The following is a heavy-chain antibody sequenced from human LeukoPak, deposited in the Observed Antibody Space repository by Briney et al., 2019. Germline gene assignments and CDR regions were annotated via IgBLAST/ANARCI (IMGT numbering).Heavy chain of an antibody. Sequence: VGSLGLSCAASGFTFSSYSMNWVRQAPGKGLEWVSSISSSSSYIYYADSVKGRFTISRDNAKNSLYLQMNSLRAEDTAVYYCARDTVAAAGTIDYWGQGTLVTVSS. V-gene: IGHV3-21*01. CDR2: ISSSSSYI. CDR1: GFTFSSYS. CDR3: ARDTVAAAGTIDY. D-gene: IGHD6-13*01. J-gene: IGHJ4*02.